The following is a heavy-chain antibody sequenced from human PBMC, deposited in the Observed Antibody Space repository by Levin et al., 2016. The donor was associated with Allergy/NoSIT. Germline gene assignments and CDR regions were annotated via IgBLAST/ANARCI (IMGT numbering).Heavy chain of an antibody. D-gene: IGHD3-3*01. CDR3: ARFDTNYDFWSGGYYYYGMDV. CDR1: GGSISSYY. J-gene: IGHJ6*02. V-gene: IGHV4-59*01. Sequence: SETLSLTCTVSGGSISSYYWSWIRQPPGKGLEWIGYIYYSGSTNYNPSLKSRVTISVDTSKNQFSLKLSSVTAADTAVYYCARFDTNYDFWSGGYYYYGMDVWGQGTTVTVSS. CDR2: IYYSGST.